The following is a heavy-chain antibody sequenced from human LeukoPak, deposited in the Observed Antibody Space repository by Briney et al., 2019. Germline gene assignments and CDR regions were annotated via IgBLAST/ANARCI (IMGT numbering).Heavy chain of an antibody. CDR3: AKNGVNYWYFDL. CDR1: GFTFSSYA. Sequence: GGSLTLSCATSGFTFSSYAMSWVRQAPGKGLEWVSGISGSGGGTHNADSVKGRFTISRDNSKNTLYLQMNSLRAEDTAVYYCAKNGVNYWYFDLWGRGTLVTVSS. V-gene: IGHV3-23*01. J-gene: IGHJ2*01. CDR2: ISGSGGGT. D-gene: IGHD2-8*01.